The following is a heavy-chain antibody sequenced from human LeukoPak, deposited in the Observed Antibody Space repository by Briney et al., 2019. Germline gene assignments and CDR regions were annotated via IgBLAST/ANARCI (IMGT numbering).Heavy chain of an antibody. CDR3: ARVRGDPRYYFDY. J-gene: IGHJ4*02. CDR1: GYSISGGYY. CDR2: IYHNGNI. V-gene: IGHV4-38-2*02. Sequence: PSETLSLTCTVSGYSISGGYYWGWVRQPPGKGLEWIASIYHNGNIFYNPSLKSRVTTSVDTSKNQFSLNLRSVTAADTAVYYCARVRGDPRYYFDYWGQGTLVTVSS. D-gene: IGHD3-10*01.